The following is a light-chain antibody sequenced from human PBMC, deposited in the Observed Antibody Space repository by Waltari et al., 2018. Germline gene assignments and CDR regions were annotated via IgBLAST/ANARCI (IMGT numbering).Light chain of an antibody. Sequence: EIVLTQSPATLSLSPGERATLSCRASQSVNNYVAWYQQKPGQAPRLRIFDSSNRPPDIPARFSGSGSGTDFTLTISSLEPEDFAVYYCQQRSSWPSYAFGPGTKLEIK. CDR1: QSVNNY. J-gene: IGKJ2*01. CDR2: DSS. V-gene: IGKV3-11*01. CDR3: QQRSSWPSYA.